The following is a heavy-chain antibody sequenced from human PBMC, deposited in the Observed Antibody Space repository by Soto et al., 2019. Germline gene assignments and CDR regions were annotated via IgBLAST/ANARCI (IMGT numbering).Heavy chain of an antibody. V-gene: IGHV1-69*12. CDR1: GGTFRSYA. J-gene: IGHJ4*02. Sequence: QVQLVQSGAEVKKPGSSVKVSCKASGGTFRSYAISWVRQAPGQGLEWMGGIIPIFGTANYAQKFQGRVTITADESTSTANTELSSLRSKDTVVDYCARESRYGSGGICEFHPGIDYWGQGTLVTVSS. D-gene: IGHD2-15*01. CDR2: IIPIFGTA. CDR3: ARESRYGSGGICEFHPGIDY.